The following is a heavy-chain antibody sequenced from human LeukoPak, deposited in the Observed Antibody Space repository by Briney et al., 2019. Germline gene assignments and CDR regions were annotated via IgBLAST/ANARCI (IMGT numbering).Heavy chain of an antibody. CDR3: ARDLRGTSAMDV. Sequence: SETLSLTCTVSGGSINNYYWNWIRQPPGKGLEWIAYIYYSGSTNYNPSLKSRVTISVDTSNNQFSLKLSSVTAADSAVYYCARDLRGTSAMDVWGKGTTVTVSS. D-gene: IGHD2-2*01. CDR1: GGSINNYY. V-gene: IGHV4-59*01. CDR2: IYYSGST. J-gene: IGHJ6*03.